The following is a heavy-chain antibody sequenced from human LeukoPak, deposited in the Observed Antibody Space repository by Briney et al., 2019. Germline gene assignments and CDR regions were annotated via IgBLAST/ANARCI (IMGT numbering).Heavy chain of an antibody. D-gene: IGHD6-13*01. CDR1: GYTLTNYD. CDR3: VRNLGPSSWYIWFDT. V-gene: IGHV1-8*01. J-gene: IGHJ5*02. Sequence: GASVKVSCKASGYTLTNYDINWVRQATGQGLEWMGWMNPKSGNTGYAQKFQGRVTMTRNLSTSTAYMELSSLKFDDTAVYYCVRNLGPSSWYIWFDTWGQGTLVTVSS. CDR2: MNPKSGNT.